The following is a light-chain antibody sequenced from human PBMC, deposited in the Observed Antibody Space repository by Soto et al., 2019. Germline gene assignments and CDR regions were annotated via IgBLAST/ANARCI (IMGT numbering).Light chain of an antibody. CDR3: SSYTSSSTWV. Sequence: QSVLTQPASVSGSPGQSITISCTGTSSDVGGYDYVSWYQQHPGKAPKLMISEVNNRPSGVSDRFSGSKSGNTASLTISGLQADDEADYYCSSYTSSSTWVFGGGTQLTVL. CDR1: SSDVGGYDY. CDR2: EVN. V-gene: IGLV2-14*01. J-gene: IGLJ3*02.